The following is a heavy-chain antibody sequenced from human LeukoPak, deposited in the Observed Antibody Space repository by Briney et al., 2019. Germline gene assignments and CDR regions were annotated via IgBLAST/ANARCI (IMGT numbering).Heavy chain of an antibody. CDR2: ISAYNGNT. Sequence: ASVKVSCKASGYTFTSYGISWVRQAPGQGLEWMGWISAYNGNTNYAQKLQGRVTMTTDTSTSTAYMELRSLRSDDTAVYYCARSFGGQVFFLHPYYMDVWGKGTTVTISS. CDR1: GYTFTSYG. CDR3: ARSFGGQVFFLHPYYMDV. V-gene: IGHV1-18*01. J-gene: IGHJ6*03. D-gene: IGHD4-23*01.